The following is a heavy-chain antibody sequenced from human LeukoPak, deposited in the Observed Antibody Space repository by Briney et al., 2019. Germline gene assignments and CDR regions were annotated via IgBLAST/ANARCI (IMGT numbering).Heavy chain of an antibody. Sequence: SETLSLTCAVSGGSVSGYYWSWNRLSPGKGLEWIDYIYYTGTIIYSPSLESRATLSVDTSKNQISLNPRSVTAADTAVYYCARHDSIGYYQRGMDVWGPGTTVIVSS. CDR2: IYYTGTI. CDR3: ARHDSIGYYQRGMDV. J-gene: IGHJ6*02. CDR1: GGSVSGYY. V-gene: IGHV4-59*08. D-gene: IGHD2-15*01.